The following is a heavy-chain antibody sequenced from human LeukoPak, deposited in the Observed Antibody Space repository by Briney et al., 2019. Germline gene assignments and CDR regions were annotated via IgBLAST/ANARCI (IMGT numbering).Heavy chain of an antibody. CDR2: ISGSGGST. CDR1: GFTVSNAW. Sequence: GGSLRLSCAASGFTVSNAWMSWVRQAPGKGLEWVSAISGSGGSTYYADSVKGRFSISRDNSKNTLYLQMNSLRAEDTAVYYCAENWFGELLGVFDYWGQGTLVTVSS. CDR3: AENWFGELLGVFDY. V-gene: IGHV3-23*01. D-gene: IGHD3-10*01. J-gene: IGHJ4*02.